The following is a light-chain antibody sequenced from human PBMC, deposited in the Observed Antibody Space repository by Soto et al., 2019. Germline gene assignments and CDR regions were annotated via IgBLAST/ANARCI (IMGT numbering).Light chain of an antibody. Sequence: DIQMTQSPSSLSASVGDRVTITCRASQGIRDALGWYQQKPGKAPKRLIYAASSVQSGVPPRFSGSGSGTEFTPTISSLQPEDFATYYCLQHNSYPPPFGQGNKVESK. CDR3: LQHNSYPPP. V-gene: IGKV1-17*01. J-gene: IGKJ1*01. CDR1: QGIRDA. CDR2: AAS.